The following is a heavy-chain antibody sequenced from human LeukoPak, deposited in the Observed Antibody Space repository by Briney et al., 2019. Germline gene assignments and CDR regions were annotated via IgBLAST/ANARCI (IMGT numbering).Heavy chain of an antibody. D-gene: IGHD6-13*01. CDR2: INPNSGGT. CDR3: ARDGRHNTWQQLVDQSYFDY. CDR1: GYTFTGYY. J-gene: IGHJ4*02. Sequence: ASVKVSCKASGYTFTGYYMHWVRRAPGQGLEWMGWINPNSGGTNYAQKFQDRVTMTRDTSISTAYMELSRLRSDDTAVYYCARDGRHNTWQQLVDQSYFDYWGQGTLVTVSS. V-gene: IGHV1-2*02.